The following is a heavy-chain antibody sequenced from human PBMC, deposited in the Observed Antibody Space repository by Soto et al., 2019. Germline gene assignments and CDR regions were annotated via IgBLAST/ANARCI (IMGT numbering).Heavy chain of an antibody. CDR3: AKSQRYYDSSGYQNDY. D-gene: IGHD3-22*01. J-gene: IGHJ4*02. CDR2: ISGSGGST. CDR1: GFTFSSYA. Sequence: GVSLRLSCAASGFTFSSYAMSWVRQAPGKGLEWVSAISGSGGSTYYADSVKDRFTISRDNSKNTLYLQMNSLRAEDTAVYYCAKSQRYYDSSGYQNDYWGQGTLVTVSS. V-gene: IGHV3-23*01.